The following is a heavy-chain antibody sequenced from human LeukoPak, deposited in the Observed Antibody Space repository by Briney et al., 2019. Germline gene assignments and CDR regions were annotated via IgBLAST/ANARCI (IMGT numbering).Heavy chain of an antibody. CDR1: GDSITNIISY. CDR3: ARHQGSPFSSRYYFDV. D-gene: IGHD3-3*01. J-gene: IGHJ4*02. CDR2: ISYSGKT. V-gene: IGHV4-39*01. Sequence: PSETLSLTCAVSGDSITNIISYGAWIRQAPGEGLEWMGTISYSGKTYYNPSFRSRITISVDTSKSQFSLNLTSVTAADTALFYCARHQGSPFSSRYYFDVWGPGTRVTVSS.